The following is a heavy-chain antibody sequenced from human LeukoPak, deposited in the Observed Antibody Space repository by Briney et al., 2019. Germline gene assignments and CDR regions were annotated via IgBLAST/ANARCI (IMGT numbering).Heavy chain of an antibody. V-gene: IGHV3-30*01. CDR1: GFTFSSYA. CDR3: ARSPALGGLYYFDY. Sequence: GGSLRLSCAASGFTFSSYAMPWVRQAPGKGLEWVAVISYDGSNKYHADSVKGRFTVSRDTSKNTLYLQMNRLRAEDTAVYYCARSPALGGLYYFDYWGQGTLVTVSS. CDR2: ISYDGSNK. J-gene: IGHJ4*02. D-gene: IGHD3-16*01.